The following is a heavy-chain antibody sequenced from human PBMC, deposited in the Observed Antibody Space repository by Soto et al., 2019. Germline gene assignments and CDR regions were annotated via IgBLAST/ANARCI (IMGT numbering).Heavy chain of an antibody. D-gene: IGHD3-10*01. CDR3: ARDGYYGSGSYLGFDP. Sequence: SETLSLTCAVSGGSISSGGYSWSWIRQPPGKGLEWIGYIYHSGSTYYNPSLKSRVTISVDRSKNQFSLKLSSVTAADTAVYYCARDGYYGSGSYLGFDPWGQGTLVTVSS. J-gene: IGHJ5*02. CDR2: IYHSGST. V-gene: IGHV4-30-2*01. CDR1: GGSISSGGYS.